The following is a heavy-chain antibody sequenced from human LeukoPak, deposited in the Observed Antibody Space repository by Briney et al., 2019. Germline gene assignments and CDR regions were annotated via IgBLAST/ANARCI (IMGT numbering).Heavy chain of an antibody. CDR3: ASSEIRPVTTMNYYYYYMDV. D-gene: IGHD2-21*02. Sequence: GSSVKVSCKASRGTFSSYAISWVRQAPGQGLEWMGGIIPIFGKANYAQKFQGRVTITADESTSTAYMELSSLRSEDTAVYYCASSEIRPVTTMNYYYYYMDVWGKGTTVTISS. CDR1: RGTFSSYA. J-gene: IGHJ6*03. V-gene: IGHV1-69*01. CDR2: IIPIFGKA.